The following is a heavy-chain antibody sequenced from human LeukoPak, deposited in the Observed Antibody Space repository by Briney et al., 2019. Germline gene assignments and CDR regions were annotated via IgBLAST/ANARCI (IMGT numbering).Heavy chain of an antibody. J-gene: IGHJ4*02. CDR1: GGSISSYY. CDR3: ASPPIAAAGTGTYFDY. Sequence: SETLSLTCTVSGGSISSYYWTWIRQPPGRGLEWVGYISYGGSTNYNPSLKSRVTISVDTSTNQFSLKLSSVTAADTAVYYCASPPIAAAGTGTYFDYWGQGTLVTVSS. D-gene: IGHD6-13*01. V-gene: IGHV4-59*08. CDR2: ISYGGST.